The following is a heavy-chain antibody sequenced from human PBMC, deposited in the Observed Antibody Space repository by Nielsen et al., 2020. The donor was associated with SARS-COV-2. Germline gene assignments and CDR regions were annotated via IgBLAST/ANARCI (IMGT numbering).Heavy chain of an antibody. Sequence: SETLSLTCTVSGGSISSYYWSWIRQPPGKGLEWIGYIYYSGSTNYNPSLKSRVTISVDTSKNQFSLKLSSVTAADTAVYYCARVYIAAAQGSDYWGQGTLVTVSS. J-gene: IGHJ4*02. D-gene: IGHD6-13*01. V-gene: IGHV4-59*12. CDR3: ARVYIAAAQGSDY. CDR1: GGSISSYY. CDR2: IYYSGST.